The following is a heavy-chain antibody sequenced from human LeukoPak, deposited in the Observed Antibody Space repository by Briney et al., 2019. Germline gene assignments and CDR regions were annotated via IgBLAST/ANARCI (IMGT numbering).Heavy chain of an antibody. CDR3: ARTRNRNYYGSGSYGCFDY. CDR1: GGTFSSYA. Sequence: GSSVKVSCKASGGTFSSYAISWVRQAPGQGLEWMGGIIPIFGTANYAQKFQGRVTITADESTSTAYMELSSLRSEDTAVYYCARTRNRNYYGSGSYGCFDYWGQGTLVTVSS. J-gene: IGHJ4*02. V-gene: IGHV1-69*01. CDR2: IIPIFGTA. D-gene: IGHD3-10*01.